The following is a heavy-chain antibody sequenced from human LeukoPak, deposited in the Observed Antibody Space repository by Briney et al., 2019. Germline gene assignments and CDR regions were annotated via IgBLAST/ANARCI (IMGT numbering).Heavy chain of an antibody. CDR3: ARGAATGVSRFDY. CDR2: ISVSSSTI. J-gene: IGHJ4*02. CDR1: GFIFSTYS. Sequence: GGSLRLSCAASGFIFSTYSMNWVRQAPGKGLEWVSYISVSSSTIHYADSVKGRFTISRDNAENSLYLQMNSLRAEDTAVYYCARGAATGVSRFDYWGQGTLVTVSS. D-gene: IGHD6-13*01. V-gene: IGHV3-48*01.